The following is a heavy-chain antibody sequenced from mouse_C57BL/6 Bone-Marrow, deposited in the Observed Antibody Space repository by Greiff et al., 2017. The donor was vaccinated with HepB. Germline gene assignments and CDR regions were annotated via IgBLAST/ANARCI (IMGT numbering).Heavy chain of an antibody. CDR1: GYTFTSYW. V-gene: IGHV1-64*01. J-gene: IGHJ1*03. CDR3: ERQGIYYYGSSYVWYFDV. D-gene: IGHD1-1*01. CDR2: IHPNIGST. Sequence: QVQLQQPGAELVKPGASVKLSCKASGYTFTSYWMHWVKQRPGQGLEWIGMIHPNIGSTNYNEKCKSKATLTVDKSSSTGYMQLSSLTSEDSAVYYCERQGIYYYGSSYVWYFDVWGTGTTVTVSS.